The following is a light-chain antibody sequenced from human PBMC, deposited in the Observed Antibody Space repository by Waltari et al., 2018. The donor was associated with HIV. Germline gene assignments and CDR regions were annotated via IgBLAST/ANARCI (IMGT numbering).Light chain of an antibody. CDR1: NSNIGSYT. CDR3: ASWDDSLNGSWV. V-gene: IGLV1-44*01. J-gene: IGLJ3*02. CDR2: RND. Sequence: QSVLTQPPSASGTPGQRVTLSCSGSNSNIGSYTVHWYQQLPGTAPKVLIYRNDQRPSGVPARFSGSKSGTSASLAISGLQSEDEADYYCASWDDSLNGSWVFGGGTKLTVL.